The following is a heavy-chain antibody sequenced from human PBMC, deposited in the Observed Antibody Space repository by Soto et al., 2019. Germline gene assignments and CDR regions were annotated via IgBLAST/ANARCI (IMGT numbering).Heavy chain of an antibody. J-gene: IGHJ6*02. V-gene: IGHV3-23*01. Sequence: EVQLLESGGGVVQRGGSLRLSCAASGFTVNSHAMSWVRQAPGKGLEWVASISGSGDGTYYGDSVKGRFTISRDSSSSTLYLQMNNLRGEDTAVYFCTKSRRGILMVYGFGGMDVWGQGTMVTVSS. CDR2: ISGSGDGT. CDR1: GFTVNSHA. D-gene: IGHD2-8*01. CDR3: TKSRRGILMVYGFGGMDV.